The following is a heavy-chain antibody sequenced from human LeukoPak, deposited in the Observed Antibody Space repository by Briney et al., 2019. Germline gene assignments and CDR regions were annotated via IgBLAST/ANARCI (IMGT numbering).Heavy chain of an antibody. CDR3: AIARSYDYAKYFDY. CDR2: IRYDGSNK. CDR1: GFTFSSYG. D-gene: IGHD4-17*01. V-gene: IGHV3-30*02. Sequence: GGSLRLSCAASGFTFSSYGMHWVRQAPGKGLEWVAFIRYDGSNKYYADSVKGRFTISRDYSKNTLYLQMNGLRAEDTAVYYCAIARSYDYAKYFDYWGQGTLVTVSS. J-gene: IGHJ4*02.